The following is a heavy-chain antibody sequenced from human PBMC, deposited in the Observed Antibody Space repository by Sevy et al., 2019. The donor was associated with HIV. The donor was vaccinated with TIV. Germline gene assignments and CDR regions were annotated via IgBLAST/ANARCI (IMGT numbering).Heavy chain of an antibody. CDR1: GFTFSDYA. CDR2: ISSDATNK. Sequence: GGSLRLSCKASGFTFSDYAMHWVRQAPGKGPEWVAVISSDATNKFYADSEKDRFTISRDNLKNTLYLQINNLRPADTAVYYCARGTYSTSLRFDYWGQGTLVTVS. V-gene: IGHV3-30*14. J-gene: IGHJ4*02. CDR3: ARGTYSTSLRFDY. D-gene: IGHD6-13*01.